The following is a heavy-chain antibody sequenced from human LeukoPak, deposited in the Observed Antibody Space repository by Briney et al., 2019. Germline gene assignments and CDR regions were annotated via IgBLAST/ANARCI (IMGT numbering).Heavy chain of an antibody. D-gene: IGHD1-1*01. V-gene: IGHV3-49*04. CDR2: IRRRAYGGTT. J-gene: IGHJ4*02. Sequence: GSLRLSCTVSGFTFEDFAMTWVRQAPGKGLEWVGFIRRRAYGGTTDYAASVKGRFTISIDDSKNIAFLQMNSLKTEDTAIYFCSRDSHGDDVYDYWGQGTLVSVSS. CDR1: GFTFEDFA. CDR3: SRDSHGDDVYDY.